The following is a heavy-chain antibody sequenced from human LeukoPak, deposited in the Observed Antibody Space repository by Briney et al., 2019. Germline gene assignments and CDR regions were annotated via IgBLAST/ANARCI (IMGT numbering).Heavy chain of an antibody. D-gene: IGHD6-6*01. CDR1: GGSISSHH. Sequence: SETLSLTCTVSGGSISSHHWSWFRQPAGKGLEWIGHIYVRGIPNYNPSLKSRVSMSLDTSENQFSLKLTSVTAADTAVYYCAKHATRTRQLLYNMDVWGKGTTVTVSS. V-gene: IGHV4-4*07. CDR3: AKHATRTRQLLYNMDV. CDR2: IYVRGIP. J-gene: IGHJ6*03.